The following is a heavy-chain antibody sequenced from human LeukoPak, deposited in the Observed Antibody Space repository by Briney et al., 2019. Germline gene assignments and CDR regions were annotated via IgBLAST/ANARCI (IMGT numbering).Heavy chain of an antibody. CDR1: GFGFSNYW. D-gene: IGHD4-11*01. CDR2: MNEDGSEK. Sequence: PGGSLRLSCAPSGFGFSNYWMSWVRQAPGKGLEWVANMNEDGSEKNFVDSVKGRFTISRDNAQDSLYLQMNSLRAEDTAVYYCARDRGYSNFDYWGQGTLLTVSS. CDR3: ARDRGYSNFDY. J-gene: IGHJ4*02. V-gene: IGHV3-7*01.